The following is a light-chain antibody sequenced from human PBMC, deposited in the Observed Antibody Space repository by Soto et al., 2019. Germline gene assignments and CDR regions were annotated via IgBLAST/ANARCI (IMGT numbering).Light chain of an antibody. CDR3: QTWGTGPWV. Sequence: QPVLTQSPSASASLGASVKLTCTLSSGHSSYAIAWHQQQPEKGPRYLMKLNSDGSHSKGDGIPDRFSGSSSGAERYLTISRLQSEDEADYYCQTWGTGPWVCGGGTKLTVL. J-gene: IGLJ3*02. V-gene: IGLV4-69*01. CDR2: LNSDGSH. CDR1: SGHSSYA.